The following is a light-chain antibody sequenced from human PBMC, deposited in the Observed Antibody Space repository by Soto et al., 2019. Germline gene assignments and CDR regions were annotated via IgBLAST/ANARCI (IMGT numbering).Light chain of an antibody. J-gene: IGLJ3*02. CDR3: SSYTDSSTVV. CDR2: DVS. Sequence: QSALTQPASVSGSRGQSITISCTGTSSDVGGYHYVSWYQQHPGKAPKLIISDVSNRPSGVSYRFSGSKSGNTASLTISGLQADDEADYSCSSYTDSSTVVFGGGTKLTVL. CDR1: SSDVGGYHY. V-gene: IGLV2-14*03.